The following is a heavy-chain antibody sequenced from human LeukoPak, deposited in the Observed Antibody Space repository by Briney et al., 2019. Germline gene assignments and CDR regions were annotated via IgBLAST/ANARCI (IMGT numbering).Heavy chain of an antibody. V-gene: IGHV4-4*02. Sequence: PSETLSLTCAVSGGSISSSNWWSWVRQPPGKGLEWIGEIYHSGSTNYNPSLKSRVTMSVDTSKNQFSLKLSSVTAADTAVYYCARAYYYGSGARGYYFDYWGQGTLVTVSS. CDR3: ARAYYYGSGARGYYFDY. J-gene: IGHJ4*02. D-gene: IGHD3-10*01. CDR1: GGSISSSNW. CDR2: IYHSGST.